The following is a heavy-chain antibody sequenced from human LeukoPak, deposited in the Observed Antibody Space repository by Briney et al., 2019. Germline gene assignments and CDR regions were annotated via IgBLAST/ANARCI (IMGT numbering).Heavy chain of an antibody. CDR1: GFTFSRYN. CDR2: ITSSSIYK. J-gene: IGHJ2*01. CDR3: ARAAYSSTWYSRYFDL. V-gene: IGHV3-21*01. D-gene: IGHD6-13*01. Sequence: GGSLRLSCATSGFTFSRYNMNWVRQAPGKGLEWVSSITSSSIYKYYADSMKGRFTISRDNAKNSLYLQMDSLRAEDTAVYYCARAAYSSTWYSRYFDLWGRGTLVTVSS.